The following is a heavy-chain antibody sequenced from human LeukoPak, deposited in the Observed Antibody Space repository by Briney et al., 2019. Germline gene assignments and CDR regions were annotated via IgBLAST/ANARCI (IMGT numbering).Heavy chain of an antibody. CDR3: AELGITMIGGV. J-gene: IGHJ6*04. V-gene: IGHV3-23*01. Sequence: GGSLRLSCAASEFTFSSYGMSWVRQAQGKGLEWVSAISGSGGDTYYADSVKGRFTISRDNAKNSLYLHMNSLRAEDTAVYYCAELGITMIGGVWGKGTTVTISS. D-gene: IGHD3-10*02. CDR2: ISGSGGDT. CDR1: EFTFSSYG.